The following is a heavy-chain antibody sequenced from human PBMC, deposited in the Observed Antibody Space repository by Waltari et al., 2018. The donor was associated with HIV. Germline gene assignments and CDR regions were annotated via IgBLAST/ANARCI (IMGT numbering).Heavy chain of an antibody. CDR2: ISVYNDNT. J-gene: IGHJ3*02. D-gene: IGHD4-17*01. CDR1: GYSFTRCG. Sequence: QVQLVQSGAEVKKPGASLKVPCKASGYSFTRCGISWVRQAPGQGLEWIGWISVYNDNTKYAQKIQDRLNMTTDSPTSTAYMELRSLRSDDTAVYYCARAPMTTVTSRGFDIWGQGTMVIVSS. V-gene: IGHV1-18*01. CDR3: ARAPMTTVTSRGFDI.